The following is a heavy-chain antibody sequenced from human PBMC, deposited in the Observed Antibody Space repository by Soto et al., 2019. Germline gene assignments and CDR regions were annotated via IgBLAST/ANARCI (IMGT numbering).Heavy chain of an antibody. Sequence: GGSLRLSCAASGFIFSSYWMHWVHQAPGKGLVWVSRINNDGSDTTYADSVKGRFTVSRDNTRNTLYLEMKSLRAEDTAVYYCSGDITVIPFFWGQRTLVTVS. CDR1: GFIFSSYW. CDR3: SGDITVIPFF. D-gene: IGHD1-20*01. J-gene: IGHJ4*02. V-gene: IGHV3-74*01. CDR2: INNDGSDT.